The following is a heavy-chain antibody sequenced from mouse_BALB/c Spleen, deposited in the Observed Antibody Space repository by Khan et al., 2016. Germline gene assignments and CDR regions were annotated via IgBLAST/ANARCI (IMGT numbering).Heavy chain of an antibody. CDR2: INPDSSTI. CDR3: ARVNDSGYLNY. V-gene: IGHV4-1*02. CDR1: GFDFSRYW. D-gene: IGHD2-13*01. J-gene: IGHJ2*01. Sequence: EVKLLESGGGLVQTGGSLKLSCAASGFDFSRYWMSWVRQAPGIGLEWIGEINPDSSTINYTPSLKDKFIISRDNAKNTLYLQMSKVRTEDTALYYCARVNDSGYLNYWGQGTTLTVPS.